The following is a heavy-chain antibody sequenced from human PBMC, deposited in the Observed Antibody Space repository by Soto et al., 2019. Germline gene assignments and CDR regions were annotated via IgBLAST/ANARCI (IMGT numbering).Heavy chain of an antibody. Sequence: GSLRLFCAASGFPFNNAWINWVRQVPGKGLEWVGRVKSKADGGSGDYAAPVKGRFVVSRDDSKDIVYLQMNSLKIEDTGVYYCTTDSRTTLPEIRFDYWGHGTQVTVSS. CDR2: VKSKADGGSG. J-gene: IGHJ4*01. CDR3: TTDSRTTLPEIRFDY. CDR1: GFPFNNAW. V-gene: IGHV3-15*07. D-gene: IGHD1-26*01.